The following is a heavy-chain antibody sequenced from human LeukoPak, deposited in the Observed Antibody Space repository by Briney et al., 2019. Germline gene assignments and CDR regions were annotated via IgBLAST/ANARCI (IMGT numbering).Heavy chain of an antibody. J-gene: IGHJ4*02. CDR2: IYHSGST. CDR3: ARADFGHFFDY. Sequence: SETLSLTCTVSGRYISSGDYYWTWSRQPPGKGLEWMGCIYHSGSTYYSPSLRSRVIISVDTSKNQFSLKMNSVTAADTAVYYCARADFGHFFDYWGQGTPVTVSS. V-gene: IGHV4-30-4*01. CDR1: GRYISSGDYY. D-gene: IGHD4/OR15-4a*01.